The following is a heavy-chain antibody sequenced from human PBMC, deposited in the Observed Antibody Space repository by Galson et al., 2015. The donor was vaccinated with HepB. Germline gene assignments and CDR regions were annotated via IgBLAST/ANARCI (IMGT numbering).Heavy chain of an antibody. V-gene: IGHV6-1*01. CDR2: TYYRSKCYT. CDR3: AREIRWEHPLIPRLGY. Sequence: CAISGDSVSSTSAAWNWIRQSPSRGLEWLGRTYYRSKCYTDYAVSVKSRITINPDTSKNQFSLQLNSVTPEDTAVYYCAREIRWEHPLIPRLGYWGQGTLVTVSS. CDR1: GDSVSSTSAA. D-gene: IGHD4-23*01. J-gene: IGHJ4*02.